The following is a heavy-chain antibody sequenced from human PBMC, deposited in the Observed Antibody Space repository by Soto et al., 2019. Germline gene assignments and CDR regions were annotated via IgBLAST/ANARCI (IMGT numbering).Heavy chain of an antibody. Sequence: EVQLVESGGGLAQPGGSRRLSCEASGFTFSSYSVNWVRQAPGKGLEWVSNIWSASNINYADSVKGRFTVSRDNAKNSMSLQMNGLRDEDTAVYYCVRDYSFGFDYWGQGILVTVSS. J-gene: IGHJ4*02. CDR1: GFTFSSYS. CDR2: IWSASNI. CDR3: VRDYSFGFDY. D-gene: IGHD6-13*01. V-gene: IGHV3-48*02.